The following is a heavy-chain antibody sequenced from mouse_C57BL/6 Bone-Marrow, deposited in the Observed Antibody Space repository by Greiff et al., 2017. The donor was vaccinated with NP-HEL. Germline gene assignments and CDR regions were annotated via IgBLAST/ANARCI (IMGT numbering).Heavy chain of an antibody. CDR3: ARRYGSSP. CDR1: GYAFSSSW. Sequence: VKLMESGPELVKPGASVKISCKASGYAFSSSWMNWVKQRPGKGLEWIGRIYPGDGDTNYNGKFKGKATLTADKSSSTAYMQLSSLTSEDSAVYFCARRYGSSPWGQGTLVTVSA. V-gene: IGHV1-82*01. J-gene: IGHJ3*01. D-gene: IGHD1-1*01. CDR2: IYPGDGDT.